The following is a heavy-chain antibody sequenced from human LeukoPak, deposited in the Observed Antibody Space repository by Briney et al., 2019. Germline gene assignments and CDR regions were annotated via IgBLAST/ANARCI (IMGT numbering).Heavy chain of an antibody. D-gene: IGHD2-15*01. CDR1: GLTLSDAW. CDR3: TTYVCSGGSCYYFDN. Sequence: GGSLRLSCEASGLTLSDAWMSWVRQAPGKGLEWVGRIKSKTDGGTTDYAAPVKGRFTMSRDDSKNTLYLEMNSLKTEDTAVYYCTTYVCSGGSCYYFDNWGQGTLVTVSS. V-gene: IGHV3-15*01. CDR2: IKSKTDGGTT. J-gene: IGHJ4*02.